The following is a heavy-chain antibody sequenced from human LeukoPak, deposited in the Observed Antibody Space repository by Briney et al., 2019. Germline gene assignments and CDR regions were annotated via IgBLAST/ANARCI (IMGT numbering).Heavy chain of an antibody. CDR1: GFTFSSYG. J-gene: IGHJ5*02. V-gene: IGHV3-30*18. CDR3: AKDFRGALWFGELPLGNWFDP. CDR2: ISYDGSNK. D-gene: IGHD3-10*01. Sequence: PGGSLRLSCAASGFTFSSYGMHWVRQAPGKGLEWVAVISYDGSNKYYADSVKGRFTISRDNSKNTLYLQMNSLRAEDTAVYYCAKDFRGALWFGELPLGNWFDPWGQGTLVTVSS.